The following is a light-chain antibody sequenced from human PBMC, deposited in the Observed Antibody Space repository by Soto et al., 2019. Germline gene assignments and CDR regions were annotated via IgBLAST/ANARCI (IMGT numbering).Light chain of an antibody. CDR1: QSVSSSY. CDR3: QQYGSSPLT. Sequence: EVVLTQSPGTLSLSPGEGATLSCRASQSVSSSYLAWYQQKAGQAPRLLIFGASSRASGIPDRFSGSGSGTDFTLTISRLEPEDIAMYYWQQYGSSPLTFGGGTKVEIK. V-gene: IGKV3-20*01. CDR2: GAS. J-gene: IGKJ4*01.